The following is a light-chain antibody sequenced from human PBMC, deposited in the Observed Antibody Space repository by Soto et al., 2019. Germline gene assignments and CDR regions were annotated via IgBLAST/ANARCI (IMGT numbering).Light chain of an antibody. J-gene: IGLJ1*01. CDR2: EVN. CDR3: TSYAGGNNV. Sequence: QSALTQPPSASGSPXXXVTISCTXXXXDVGGYNYVSWYQQNPGKVPKLMIYEVNKRPSGVPDRFSGSKSGNTASLTVSGLQAEDEADYYCTSYAGGNNVFGTGTKLTVL. V-gene: IGLV2-8*01. CDR1: XXDVGGYNY.